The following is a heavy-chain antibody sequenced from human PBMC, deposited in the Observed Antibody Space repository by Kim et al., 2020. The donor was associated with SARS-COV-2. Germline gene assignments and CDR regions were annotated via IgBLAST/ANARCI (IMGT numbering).Heavy chain of an antibody. CDR3: ARDRGYCTNGVCSSVMDV. J-gene: IGHJ6*02. Sequence: KGRFTISRDNAKNSLYLKMSRLRAEDTAVYYCARDRGYCTNGVCSSVMDVWGQGTTVTVSS. D-gene: IGHD2-8*01. V-gene: IGHV3-11*06.